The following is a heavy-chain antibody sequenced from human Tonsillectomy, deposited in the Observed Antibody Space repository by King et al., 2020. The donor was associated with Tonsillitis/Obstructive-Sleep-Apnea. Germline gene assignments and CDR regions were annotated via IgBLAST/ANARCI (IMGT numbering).Heavy chain of an antibody. Sequence: QFTLKESGPTLVKPTQTLTLTCTFSGFSFSTSGVGVGWIRQPPGRALEWLALIYWDDDKRYSPSLKSRLTITKDTSKNQVVLTMTNMDPVDTATYYCAHLRGYDFVWGSYRLDYWGQGTLVTVSS. CDR2: IYWDDDK. D-gene: IGHD3-16*02. V-gene: IGHV2-5*02. J-gene: IGHJ4*02. CDR3: AHLRGYDFVWGSYRLDY. CDR1: GFSFSTSGVG.